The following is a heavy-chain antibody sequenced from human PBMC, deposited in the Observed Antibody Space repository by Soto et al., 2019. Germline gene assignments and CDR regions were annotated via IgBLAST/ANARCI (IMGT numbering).Heavy chain of an antibody. V-gene: IGHV3-23*01. J-gene: IGHJ5*02. D-gene: IGHD6-13*01. Sequence: EVQLLESGGGLVQPGGSLRLSCAASGFTFSNYAMTWVRQAPGKGLEWVSGISGSGSSIYYADSVKGRSTISRDNSKNTRYLQMNSLRAEDTAVYYCAKGGDSSSWKNWFDPWGQGTLVTVSS. CDR3: AKGGDSSSWKNWFDP. CDR2: ISGSGSSI. CDR1: GFTFSNYA.